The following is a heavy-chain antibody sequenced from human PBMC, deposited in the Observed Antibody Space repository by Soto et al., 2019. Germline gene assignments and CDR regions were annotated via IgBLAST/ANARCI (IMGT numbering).Heavy chain of an antibody. V-gene: IGHV3-23*01. J-gene: IGHJ4*02. CDR3: AKFGSIVLMVYAIYGISDY. D-gene: IGHD2-8*01. CDR1: GFTFSSYA. Sequence: LRLSCAASGFTFSSYAMSWVRQAPGEGLEWVSAISGSGGSTYYADSVKGRFTISRDNSKNTLYLQMNSLRAEDTAVYYCAKFGSIVLMVYAIYGISDYWGQGTLVTVSS. CDR2: ISGSGGST.